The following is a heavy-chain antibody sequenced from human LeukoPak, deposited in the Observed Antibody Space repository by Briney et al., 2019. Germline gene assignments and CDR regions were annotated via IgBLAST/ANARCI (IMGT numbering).Heavy chain of an antibody. CDR2: ISGSGGDT. J-gene: IGHJ3*02. CDR1: GFTFSSYA. Sequence: PGGSLRLSCAASGFTFSSYAMSWVRQAPGKGLEQVSAISGSGGDTYYADSVKGRFTISRDNSRNTLYLQMNSLRAEDTALYSCAKDYGGNSDAFDIWGQGTVVTVSS. D-gene: IGHD4-23*01. V-gene: IGHV3-23*01. CDR3: AKDYGGNSDAFDI.